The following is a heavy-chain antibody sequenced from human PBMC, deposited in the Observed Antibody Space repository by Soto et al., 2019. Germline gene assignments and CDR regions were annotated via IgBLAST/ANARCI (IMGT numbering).Heavy chain of an antibody. J-gene: IGHJ5*02. Sequence: KPSETLSLTCAVYGGSFSGYSWTWLRQPPGKGLEWIGEINHSGTTDYNPALKSRVTMSVHTSKNQFSPTLRSVTAAHTAAYYSAAAHMGVAVRNWFGPRGHGTLVTGFS. CDR3: AAAHMGVAVRNWFGP. D-gene: IGHD2-21*01. CDR2: INHSGTT. CDR1: GGSFSGYS. V-gene: IGHV4-34*01.